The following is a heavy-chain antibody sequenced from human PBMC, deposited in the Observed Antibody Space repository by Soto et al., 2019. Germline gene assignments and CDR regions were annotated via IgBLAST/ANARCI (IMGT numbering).Heavy chain of an antibody. Sequence: QVQLVQSGAEVKKPGSSVKVSCKASGGTFNAYAIIWVRQAPGQGLEWIGGIIPIFGTANYAHKFQGRVMITADRSTSTAYMELSGLRSEDTAVYYCARPSSPISHYYYYGMDVWGQGTTVIVSS. D-gene: IGHD6-13*01. CDR2: IIPIFGTA. V-gene: IGHV1-69*06. CDR3: ARPSSPISHYYYYGMDV. J-gene: IGHJ6*02. CDR1: GGTFNAYA.